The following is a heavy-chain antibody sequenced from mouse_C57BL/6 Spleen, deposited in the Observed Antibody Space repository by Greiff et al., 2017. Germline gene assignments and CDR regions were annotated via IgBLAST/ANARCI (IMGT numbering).Heavy chain of an antibody. CDR3: ARWDYYGSSYGFAY. J-gene: IGHJ3*01. CDR1: GYTFPSSW. Sequence: QVQLQQPGTELVKPGASVKLSCKASGYTFPSSWMHWVKQRPGQGLEWIGNINPSNGGTNYNEKFKSKATLTVDNSSSTAYMQLSSLTSEDSAVYYCARWDYYGSSYGFAYWGQGTLVTVSA. D-gene: IGHD1-1*01. V-gene: IGHV1-53*01. CDR2: INPSNGGT.